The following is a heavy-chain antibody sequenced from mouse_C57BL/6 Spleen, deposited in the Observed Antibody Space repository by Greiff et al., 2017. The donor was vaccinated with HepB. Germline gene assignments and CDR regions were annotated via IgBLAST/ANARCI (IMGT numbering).Heavy chain of an antibody. V-gene: IGHV1-15*01. D-gene: IGHD2-12*01. CDR3: TRAGYYIGVWFAY. Sequence: QVQLKESGAELVRPGASVTLSCKASGYTFTDYEMHWVKQTPVHGLEWIGAIDPETGGTAYNQKFKGKAILTADKSSSTAYMELRSLTSEDSAVYYCTRAGYYIGVWFAYWGQGTLVTVSA. CDR1: GYTFTDYE. J-gene: IGHJ3*01. CDR2: IDPETGGT.